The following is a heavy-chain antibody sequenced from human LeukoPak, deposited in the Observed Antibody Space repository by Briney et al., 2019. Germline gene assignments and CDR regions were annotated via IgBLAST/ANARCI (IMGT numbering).Heavy chain of an antibody. D-gene: IGHD1-26*01. CDR2: INPNNGNT. CDR3: ARESDSGKDFDC. J-gene: IGHJ4*02. Sequence: ASVKGSCKASGYTFTYHYIHLVRQAPGQGLEWMGIINPNNGNTNYAQKFQGRVTMTRDTSTSTVYMELSSLGSEDTAVYYCARESDSGKDFDCWGQGTLVTVSS. V-gene: IGHV1-46*01. CDR1: GYTFTYHY.